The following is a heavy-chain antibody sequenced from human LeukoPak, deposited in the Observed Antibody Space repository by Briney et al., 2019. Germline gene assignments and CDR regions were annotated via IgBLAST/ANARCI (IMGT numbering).Heavy chain of an antibody. D-gene: IGHD6-13*01. V-gene: IGHV3-9*01. CDR1: GFTFDDYA. CDR3: AKAAAGIGYYYYYLDV. J-gene: IGHJ6*03. CDR2: ISWNSGSI. Sequence: GRSLTLSCAASGFTFDDYAMHWVRQAPGKGLEWVSGISWNSGSIGYADSVKGRFTISRDNAKNSLYLQMNSLRAEDTALYYCAKAAAGIGYYYYYLDVWGKGTTVTVSS.